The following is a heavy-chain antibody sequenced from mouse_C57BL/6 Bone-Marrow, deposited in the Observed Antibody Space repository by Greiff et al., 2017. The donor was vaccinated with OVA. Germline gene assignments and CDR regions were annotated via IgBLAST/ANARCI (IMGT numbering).Heavy chain of an antibody. Sequence: EVQLQQSGAELVRPGASVKLSCTASGFNIKDYYVHWVKQRPEQGLEWIGRIDPEDGDTEYAPKFQGKATMTADTSSNTAYLQLSSLTSEDTAVYYCTGTTVVATDDYWGQGTTLTVSS. V-gene: IGHV14-1*01. J-gene: IGHJ2*01. CDR2: IDPEDGDT. CDR1: GFNIKDYY. CDR3: TGTTVVATDDY. D-gene: IGHD1-1*01.